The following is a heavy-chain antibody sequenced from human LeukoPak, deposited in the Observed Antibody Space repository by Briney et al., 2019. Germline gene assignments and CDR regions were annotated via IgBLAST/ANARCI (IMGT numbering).Heavy chain of an antibody. CDR3: ARDRAVTQDWVEFDP. J-gene: IGHJ5*02. CDR2: IRDSGET. Sequence: PGGSLRLSCAGSGFSVSNYYMSWVRQAPGKGLEWVSLIRDSGETFYADSVKGRFTISRDNSKNTMYPQMNRLRVEDTAVYFCARDRAVTQDWVEFDPWGQGTLVTVSS. CDR1: GFSVSNYY. V-gene: IGHV3-66*03. D-gene: IGHD4-17*01.